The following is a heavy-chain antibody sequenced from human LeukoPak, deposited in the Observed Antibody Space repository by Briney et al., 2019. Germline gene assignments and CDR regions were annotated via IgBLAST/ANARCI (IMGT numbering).Heavy chain of an antibody. Sequence: ASVKVSCKASGYTFTSYDINWVRQATGQGLEWMGWMNPNSGNTGYAQKFQGRVTMTRNTSISTAYMELNSLRAEDTTVYYCAKPAWDWYGSGSHDAFDIWGQGTMVTVSS. CDR1: GYTFTSYD. CDR2: MNPNSGNT. J-gene: IGHJ3*02. V-gene: IGHV1-8*01. D-gene: IGHD3-10*01. CDR3: AKPAWDWYGSGSHDAFDI.